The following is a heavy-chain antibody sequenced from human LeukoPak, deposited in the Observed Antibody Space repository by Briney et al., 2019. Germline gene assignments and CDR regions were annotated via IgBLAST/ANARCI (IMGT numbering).Heavy chain of an antibody. CDR3: ARGCSYGDYGDWFDP. D-gene: IGHD4-17*01. Sequence: SETLSLTCAVYGGSFSGYYWNWIRQPPGKGLEWIGEINHSGSTNYNPSLKSRVTISVDTSKNQFSLKLSSVTAADTAVYYCARGCSYGDYGDWFDPWGQGTLVTVSS. CDR1: GGSFSGYY. J-gene: IGHJ5*02. V-gene: IGHV4-34*01. CDR2: INHSGST.